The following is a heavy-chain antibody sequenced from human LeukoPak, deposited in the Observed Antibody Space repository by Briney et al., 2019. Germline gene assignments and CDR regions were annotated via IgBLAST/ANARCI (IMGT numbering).Heavy chain of an antibody. V-gene: IGHV3-30*02. J-gene: IGHJ6*02. CDR2: IRYDGSNK. D-gene: IGHD2-15*01. CDR3: ARDRMVGLHYYGMDV. CDR1: GFTFSSYG. Sequence: GGSLRLSCAASGFTFSSYGMHWVRQAPGEGLEWVAFIRYDGSNKYYADSVKGRFTISRDNSKNTLYLQMNSLRAEDTAVYYCARDRMVGLHYYGMDVWGQGTTVTVSS.